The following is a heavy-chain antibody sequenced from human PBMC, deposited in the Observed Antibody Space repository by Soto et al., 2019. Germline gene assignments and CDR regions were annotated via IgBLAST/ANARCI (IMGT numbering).Heavy chain of an antibody. V-gene: IGHV3-11*01. Sequence: ESGGGLVKPGGSLRLSCAASGFTFSDYYMSWIRQAPGKGLEWVSYISSSGSTIYYADSVKGRFTISRDNAKNSLYLQMNSLRAEDTAVYYCAREYVEMATAYYYYYGMDVWGQGTTVTVSS. CDR2: ISSSGSTI. J-gene: IGHJ6*02. CDR1: GFTFSDYY. D-gene: IGHD5-18*01. CDR3: AREYVEMATAYYYYYGMDV.